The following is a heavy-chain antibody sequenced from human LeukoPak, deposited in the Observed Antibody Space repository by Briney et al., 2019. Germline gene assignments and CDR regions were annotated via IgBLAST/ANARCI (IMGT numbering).Heavy chain of an antibody. J-gene: IGHJ4*02. CDR1: GGSISNYY. D-gene: IGHD1-26*01. V-gene: IGHV4-59*01. Sequence: PSETLSLTCTVSGGSISNYYWSWIRQPPGKGLEWIGYIYYNGSTKYNASLKSRVIISVDTSKNQFSLNLSSVTAADTAVYYCARYSGTYYVYWGQGTLVSVSS. CDR3: ARYSGTYYVY. CDR2: IYYNGST.